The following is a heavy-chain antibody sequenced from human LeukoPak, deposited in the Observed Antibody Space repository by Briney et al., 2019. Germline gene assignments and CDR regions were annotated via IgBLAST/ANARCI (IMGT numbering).Heavy chain of an antibody. V-gene: IGHV4-61*02. Sequence: SETLSLTCTVSGGSISSGSYYWSWIRQPAGKGLEWIGRIYTSGSTNYNPSLKSRVTISVDTSKNQFSLKLSSVTAADTAVYYCARVSSIAVAGETDYWGPGTLVTVSS. D-gene: IGHD6-19*01. CDR3: ARVSSIAVAGETDY. J-gene: IGHJ4*02. CDR2: IYTSGST. CDR1: GGSISSGSYY.